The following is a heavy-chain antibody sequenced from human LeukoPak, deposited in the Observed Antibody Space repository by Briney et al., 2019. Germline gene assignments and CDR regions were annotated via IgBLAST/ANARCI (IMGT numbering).Heavy chain of an antibody. V-gene: IGHV1-2*02. J-gene: IGHJ6*03. CDR1: GYTFTGYY. CDR3: ARVRGSSVGGVNYYYYMDV. CDR2: INPNSGGT. Sequence: ASVKVSCKASGYTFTGYYMHWVRQAPGQGLEWMGWINPNSGGTNYAQKFQGRVTMTRDTSISTAYMELSRLRSDDTAVYYCARVRGSSVGGVNYYYYMDVRGKGTTVTISS. D-gene: IGHD6-6*01.